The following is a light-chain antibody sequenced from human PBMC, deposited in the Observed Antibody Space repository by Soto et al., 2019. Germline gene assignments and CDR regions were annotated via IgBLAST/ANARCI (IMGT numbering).Light chain of an antibody. Sequence: EIVLTQSPRTLSLSQGEGATLSCRASQSVSSTYFAWYQQKPGQAPRLLIYGASSRATGIPDRFSGSGSGTDFTLTISRLEPEDFAVYYCQQYGSSPWTFGQGTKVETK. CDR3: QQYGSSPWT. CDR1: QSVSSTY. CDR2: GAS. J-gene: IGKJ1*01. V-gene: IGKV3-20*01.